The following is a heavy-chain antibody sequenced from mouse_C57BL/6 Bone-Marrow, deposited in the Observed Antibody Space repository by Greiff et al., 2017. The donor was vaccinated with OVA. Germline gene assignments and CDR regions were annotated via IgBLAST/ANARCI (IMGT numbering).Heavy chain of an antibody. CDR2: ISDGGSYT. D-gene: IGHD2-5*01. CDR1: GFTFSSYA. Sequence: EVKVVESGGGLVKPGGSLKLSCAASGFTFSSYAMSWVRQTPEKRLEWVATISDGGSYTYYPDNVKGRFTISRDNAKNNLYLQMSHLKSEDTAMYYCARGSYYSNHGYFDVGGTGTTVTVSS. J-gene: IGHJ1*03. CDR3: ARGSYYSNHGYFDV. V-gene: IGHV5-4*03.